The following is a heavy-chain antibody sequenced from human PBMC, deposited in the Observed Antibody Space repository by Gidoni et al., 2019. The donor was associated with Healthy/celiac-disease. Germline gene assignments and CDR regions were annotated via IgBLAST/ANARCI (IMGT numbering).Heavy chain of an antibody. V-gene: IGHV3-9*01. D-gene: IGHD6-6*01. Sequence: EVQLVESGGGLVQPGRSLRLTCATSGFTFDDYAMHWVRQAPGKGLEWVSGISWNSGSICYADSVKGRFTIARDNAKNSLYLQMNSLRAEDTALYYCAKDIRTEYSSWGMDVWGQGTTVTVSS. J-gene: IGHJ6*02. CDR1: GFTFDDYA. CDR3: AKDIRTEYSSWGMDV. CDR2: ISWNSGSI.